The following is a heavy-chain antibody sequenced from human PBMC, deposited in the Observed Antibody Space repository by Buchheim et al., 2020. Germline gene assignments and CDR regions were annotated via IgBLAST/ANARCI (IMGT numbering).Heavy chain of an antibody. D-gene: IGHD3-3*01. V-gene: IGHV4-31*03. CDR3: ARFVRITIFGVVISYYYYGMDV. CDR1: GGSISSGGYY. CDR2: IYYSGST. J-gene: IGHJ6*02. Sequence: QVQLQESGPGLVKPSQTLSLTCTFSGGSISSGGYYWSWIRQHPGKGLEWIGYIYYSGSTYCSPTLKSRVTISVDTSKNQFSLKLSSVTAADTAVYYCARFVRITIFGVVISYYYYGMDVWGQGTT.